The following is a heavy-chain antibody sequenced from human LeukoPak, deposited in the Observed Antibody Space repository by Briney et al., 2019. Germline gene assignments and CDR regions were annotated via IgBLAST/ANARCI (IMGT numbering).Heavy chain of an antibody. CDR2: IYYSGST. CDR3: ARPTYYYDSSGYELAPIDY. Sequence: SETLSLTCTVSGGSISSSSYYWSWIRQPPGKGLEWIGSIYYSGSTYYNPSLKSRVTISVDTSKNQFSLKLSSVTAADTAVYYCARPTYYYDSSGYELAPIDYWGQGTLVTVSS. J-gene: IGHJ4*02. D-gene: IGHD3-22*01. CDR1: GGSISSSSYY. V-gene: IGHV4-39*07.